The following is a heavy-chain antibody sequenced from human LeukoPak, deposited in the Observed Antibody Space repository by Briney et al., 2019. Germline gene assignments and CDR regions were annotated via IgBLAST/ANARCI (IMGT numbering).Heavy chain of an antibody. Sequence: PSETLPLTCAVYGGSFSGYYWSWIRQPPGKGLEWIGEINHSGSTNYNPSLKSRVTISVDTSKNQFSLKLSSVTAADTAVYYCARTYSSGWYNRWFDPWGQGTLVTVSS. J-gene: IGHJ5*02. CDR3: ARTYSSGWYNRWFDP. D-gene: IGHD6-19*01. CDR2: INHSGST. CDR1: GGSFSGYY. V-gene: IGHV4-34*01.